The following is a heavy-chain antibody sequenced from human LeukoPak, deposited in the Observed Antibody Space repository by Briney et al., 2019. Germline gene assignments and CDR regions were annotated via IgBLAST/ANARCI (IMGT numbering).Heavy chain of an antibody. CDR2: ISGNGNIK. CDR1: GFSFSNYW. CDR3: TRDVDRHVDV. Sequence: GGSLRLSCEDSGFSFSNYWMHWVRQTPGKGLVRVSIISGNGNIKRYADSVKGRFTISRDNAKNTLYLQMNSLRAEDTAIYYCTRDVDRHVDVWGQGTTVTVSS. D-gene: IGHD3-22*01. V-gene: IGHV3-74*01. J-gene: IGHJ6*02.